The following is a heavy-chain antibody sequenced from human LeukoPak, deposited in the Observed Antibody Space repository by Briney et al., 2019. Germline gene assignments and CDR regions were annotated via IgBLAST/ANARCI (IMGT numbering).Heavy chain of an antibody. CDR1: GGPISTYY. V-gene: IGHV4-59*01. J-gene: IGHJ4*02. D-gene: IGHD5-12*01. CDR3: ARGGGYASPIGY. CDR2: IYHSGST. Sequence: SETLSLTCTLSGGPISTYYWSWIRQPPGKGLEWIGYIYHSGSTNYNPPLKSRVTISVDTSKNQFSLKLSSVTAADTAVYYCARGGGYASPIGYWGQGALVTVSS.